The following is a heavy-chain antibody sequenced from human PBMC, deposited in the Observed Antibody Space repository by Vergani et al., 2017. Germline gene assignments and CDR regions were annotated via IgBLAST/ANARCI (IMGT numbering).Heavy chain of an antibody. Sequence: QVQLQESGPGLVKPSQTLSLTCTVSGGSISSGSYYWGWIRQPPGKGLEWIGSIYYSGSTYYNPSLRSRVTISVDTSKNQFSLKLSSVTAADTAVYYCARGSSGWLFPFDYWGQGTLVTVSS. CDR3: ARGSSGWLFPFDY. CDR2: IYYSGST. V-gene: IGHV4-39*07. J-gene: IGHJ4*02. CDR1: GGSISSGSYY. D-gene: IGHD6-19*01.